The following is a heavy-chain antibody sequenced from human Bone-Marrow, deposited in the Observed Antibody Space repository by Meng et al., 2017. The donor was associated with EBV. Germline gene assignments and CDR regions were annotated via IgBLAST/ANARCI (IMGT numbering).Heavy chain of an antibody. J-gene: IGHJ4*02. V-gene: IGHV1-69*01. CDR1: EGNFRISA. CDR2: FLPILGAP. D-gene: IGHD5-18*01. CDR3: ARESGRGYSSDY. Sequence: VALAQSGAEVKKPGSSGKGSGKASEGNFRISAISLLRQAPGQGLEWMGGFLPILGAPNYAQRFQDRVTITADESTSTGYMELSSLRSDDTAVYYCARESGRGYSSDYWGQGTLVTVSS.